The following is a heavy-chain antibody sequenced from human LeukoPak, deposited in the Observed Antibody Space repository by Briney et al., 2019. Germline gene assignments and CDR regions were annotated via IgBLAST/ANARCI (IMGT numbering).Heavy chain of an antibody. Sequence: SETLSLTCTVSGGSVTTYYWSWIRQLPGKGLEWIAYIYNSGSTNYNPSLKSRVTISVDTPKNQVSLRLSSVTAADTAVYYCARHAIYSGDYSFWFDPWGLGTLVTVSS. D-gene: IGHD1-26*01. J-gene: IGHJ5*02. CDR1: GGSVTTYY. V-gene: IGHV4-59*08. CDR2: IYNSGST. CDR3: ARHAIYSGDYSFWFDP.